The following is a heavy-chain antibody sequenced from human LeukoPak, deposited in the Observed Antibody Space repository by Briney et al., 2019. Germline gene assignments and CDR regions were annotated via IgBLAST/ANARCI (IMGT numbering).Heavy chain of an antibody. CDR3: ARGPSGSLFDY. CDR2: IIPILGIA. D-gene: IGHD1-26*01. V-gene: IGHV1-69*04. CDR1: GGTFSSYA. J-gene: IGHJ4*02. Sequence: ASVKVSCKASGGTFSSYAISWVRQAPGQGLEWMGRIIPILGIANYAQKFQGRVTITADKSTSTAYMELSSLRSEDTAVYYCARGPSGSLFDYWGQGTLVTVSS.